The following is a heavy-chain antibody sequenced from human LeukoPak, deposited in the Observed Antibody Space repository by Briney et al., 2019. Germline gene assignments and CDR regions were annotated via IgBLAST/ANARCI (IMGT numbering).Heavy chain of an antibody. V-gene: IGHV4-59*12. CDR1: GGSISSYY. CDR2: IYYSGST. J-gene: IGHJ3*02. CDR3: ARYCSSTSCYGRLIAFDI. D-gene: IGHD2-2*01. Sequence: SETLSLTCTVSGGSISSYYWSWIRQPPGKGLEWIGYIYYSGSTNYNPSLKSRVTISVDTSKNQFSLKLSSVTAADTAVYYCARYCSSTSCYGRLIAFDIWGQGTMVTVSS.